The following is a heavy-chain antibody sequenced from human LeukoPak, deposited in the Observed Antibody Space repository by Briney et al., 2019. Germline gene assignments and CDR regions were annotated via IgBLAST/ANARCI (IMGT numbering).Heavy chain of an antibody. V-gene: IGHV3-9*03. CDR1: GFTFDDYA. Sequence: PGGSLRLSCAASGFTFDDYAMHWVRQAPGKGLEWVSGISWNSGSIGYAVSVKGRFTISRDNAKNSLYLQMNSLRAEDMALYYCAKGGVQLWFSYFDYWGQGTLVTVSS. CDR3: AKGGVQLWFSYFDY. J-gene: IGHJ4*02. D-gene: IGHD5-18*01. CDR2: ISWNSGSI.